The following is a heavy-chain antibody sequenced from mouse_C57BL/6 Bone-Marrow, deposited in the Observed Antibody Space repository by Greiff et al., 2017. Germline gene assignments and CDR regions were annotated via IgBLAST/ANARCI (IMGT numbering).Heavy chain of an antibody. J-gene: IGHJ1*03. CDR1: GYTFTSYW. CDR2: IDPNSGGT. V-gene: IGHV1-72*01. CDR3: AHGNYFYWYFAV. D-gene: IGHD2-1*01. Sequence: QMQLKQPGAELVKPGASVKLSCKASGYTFTSYWMHWVKQRPGRGLEWIGRIDPNSGGTKYNEKFKSKATLTVDKPSSTAYMQLSSLTSEDSAVYYCAHGNYFYWYFAVWGTGTTVTVSS.